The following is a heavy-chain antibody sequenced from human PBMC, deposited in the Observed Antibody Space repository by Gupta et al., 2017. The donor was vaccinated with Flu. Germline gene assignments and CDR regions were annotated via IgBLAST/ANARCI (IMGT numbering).Heavy chain of an antibody. D-gene: IGHD2-21*01. CDR1: GFSFGTSGVG. Sequence: QITLKESGPTLVKPTQTLTLTCTFSGFSFGTSGVGVGWIRQAPGKALEWLALIYWDDERRYNPSLKSRRSISKDTSKTQVILTMTNMDPVDTGTYYCAHSAKLRPYNWFDPWGQGTLVTVSS. CDR2: IYWDDER. V-gene: IGHV2-5*02. J-gene: IGHJ5*02. CDR3: AHSAKLRPYNWFDP.